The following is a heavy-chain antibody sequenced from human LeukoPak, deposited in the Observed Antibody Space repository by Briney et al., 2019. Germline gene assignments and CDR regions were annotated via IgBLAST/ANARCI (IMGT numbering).Heavy chain of an antibody. CDR1: VYTFTTYG. Sequence: ASVTDSFKSSVYTFTTYGISWVRQAPGQGREWMGWISAYNGNTNYAQKLQGRVTMTTDTSTSTAYMELRSLRSDDTAVYYCARDLLLWFGALGYWGQGTLVTVSS. D-gene: IGHD3-10*01. CDR2: ISAYNGNT. V-gene: IGHV1-18*01. CDR3: ARDLLLWFGALGY. J-gene: IGHJ4*02.